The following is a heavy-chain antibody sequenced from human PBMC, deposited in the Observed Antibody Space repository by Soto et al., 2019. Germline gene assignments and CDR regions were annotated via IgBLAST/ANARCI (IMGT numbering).Heavy chain of an antibody. Sequence: SETLSLTCTVSGGSISSSSYYWGWIRQPPGKGLEWIGSIYYSGSTSYNPSLKSRVTISVDTSKNQFSLKLSSVTAADTAVYYCAKGTVYFDYWGQGTLVTVSS. D-gene: IGHD1-1*01. J-gene: IGHJ4*02. V-gene: IGHV4-39*01. CDR1: GGSISSSSYY. CDR3: AKGTVYFDY. CDR2: IYYSGST.